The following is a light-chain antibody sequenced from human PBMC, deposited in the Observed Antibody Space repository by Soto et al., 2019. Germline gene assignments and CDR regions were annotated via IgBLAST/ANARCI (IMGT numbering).Light chain of an antibody. CDR1: SSNIGSNY. CDR3: AAWDDSLSALV. CDR2: RNN. Sequence: VVTQPPSASGTPGQRVTISCSGSSSNIGSNYVYWYQQLPGTAPKLLIYRNNQRPSGVPDRFSGSKSGTSASLAISGLRSEDEADYYCAAWDDSLSALVFGGGTKVTVL. J-gene: IGLJ2*01. V-gene: IGLV1-47*01.